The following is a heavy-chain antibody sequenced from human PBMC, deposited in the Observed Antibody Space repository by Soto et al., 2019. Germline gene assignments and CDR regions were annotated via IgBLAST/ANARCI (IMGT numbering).Heavy chain of an antibody. CDR1: GFTFSSYA. Sequence: QVQLVESGGGVVQPGRSLRLSCAASGFTFSSYAMHWVRQAPGKGLEWVAVISYDGSNKYYADSVKGRFTISRDNSKNTLYLQMNSLRDEDTAVYYCARDVTYYYGMDVWGQGTTVTVSS. CDR2: ISYDGSNK. J-gene: IGHJ6*02. CDR3: ARDVTYYYGMDV. V-gene: IGHV3-30-3*01.